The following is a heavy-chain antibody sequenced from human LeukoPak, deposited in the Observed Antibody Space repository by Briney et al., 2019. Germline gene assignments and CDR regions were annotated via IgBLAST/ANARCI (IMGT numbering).Heavy chain of an antibody. J-gene: IGHJ4*02. V-gene: IGHV4-34*01. CDR3: ARRYVSSRSPLND. D-gene: IGHD3-10*01. Sequence: SETLSLTCAVYGGSFSGYYWSWIRQPPGKGLEWIGEINHSGSTNYNPSLKSRVTISVDTSKNQFSLKVTSLTAADTAVYYCARRYVSSRSPLNDWGRGNLITVSS. CDR2: INHSGST. CDR1: GGSFSGYY.